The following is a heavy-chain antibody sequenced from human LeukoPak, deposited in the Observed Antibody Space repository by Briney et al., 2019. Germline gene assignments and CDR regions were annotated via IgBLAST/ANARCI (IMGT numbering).Heavy chain of an antibody. CDR3: ARGPRYCSGGSCYSGTLRG. CDR2: MNPNSGNT. Sequence: ATVKVSRKASGYTFTNYDINWVRQATGQGLEWMGWMNPNSGNTGYAQKFQGRVTMTRNTSISTAYMQLSSLTFEDTAVYYCARGPRYCSGGSCYSGTLRGWGQGTLVTVSS. D-gene: IGHD2-15*01. J-gene: IGHJ4*02. CDR1: GYTFTNYD. V-gene: IGHV1-8*01.